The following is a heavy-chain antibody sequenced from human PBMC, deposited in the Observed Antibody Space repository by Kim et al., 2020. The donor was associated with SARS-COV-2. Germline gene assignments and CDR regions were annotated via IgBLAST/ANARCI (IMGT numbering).Heavy chain of an antibody. CDR1: GFTFTSSA. Sequence: SVKVSCKASGFTFTSSAVQWVRQARGQRLEWIGWIVVGSGNTNYAQKVQERVTITRDTSTSTAYMELSSLRSEDTAVYYCAAPRTTVRGVIDASLLLRVDISGQGTTVTASS. J-gene: IGHJ6*02. D-gene: IGHD3-10*01. V-gene: IGHV1-58*01. CDR2: IVVGSGNT. CDR3: AAPRTTVRGVIDASLLLRVDI.